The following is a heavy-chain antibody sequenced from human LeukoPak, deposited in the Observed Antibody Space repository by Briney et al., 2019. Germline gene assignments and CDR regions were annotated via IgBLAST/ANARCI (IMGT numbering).Heavy chain of an antibody. CDR1: GFTFSSYA. CDR3: AKGGRMVRGVIVTNYYFDY. D-gene: IGHD3-10*01. V-gene: IGHV3-23*01. J-gene: IGHJ4*02. Sequence: GGSLRLSCAASGFTFSSYAMSWVRQAPGKGLEWVSGISGSGGSTHYADSVKDRFTISRDNSKNTLYLQMNSLRAEDTAVYYCAKGGRMVRGVIVTNYYFDYWGQGTLVTVSS. CDR2: ISGSGGST.